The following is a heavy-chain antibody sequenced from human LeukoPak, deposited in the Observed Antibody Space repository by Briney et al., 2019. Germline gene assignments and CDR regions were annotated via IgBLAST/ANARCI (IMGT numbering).Heavy chain of an antibody. CDR3: ARSWTESADY. D-gene: IGHD3/OR15-3a*01. CDR2: INSDGSST. V-gene: IGHV3-74*01. J-gene: IGHJ4*02. Sequence: GGSLRLSCAASGFTFSSHRMNWVRQAPGKGLVWVSRINSDGSSTSYADSVKGRFTISRDNAKNTLYLQMNSLRAEDTAVYYCARSWTESADYWGQGTLVTVSS. CDR1: GFTFSSHR.